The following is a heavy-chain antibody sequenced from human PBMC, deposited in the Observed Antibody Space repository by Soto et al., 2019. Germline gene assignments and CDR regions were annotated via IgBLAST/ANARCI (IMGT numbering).Heavy chain of an antibody. CDR3: AKGIIGRYSSGWYIDY. Sequence: GGSLRLSCAASGFTFSNYAMNWVRQAPGKGLEWVSSISSSSSYIYYADSVKGRFTISRDNSKNTLYLQMNSLRAEDTAVYYCAKGIIGRYSSGWYIDYWGQGTLVTVSS. V-gene: IGHV3-21*04. D-gene: IGHD6-19*01. CDR2: ISSSSSYI. J-gene: IGHJ4*02. CDR1: GFTFSNYA.